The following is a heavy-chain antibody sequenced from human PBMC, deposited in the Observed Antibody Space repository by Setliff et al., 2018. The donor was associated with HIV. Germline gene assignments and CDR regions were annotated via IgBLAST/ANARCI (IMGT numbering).Heavy chain of an antibody. CDR3: ARFRKFQLVGALDY. CDR2: MNPNSGHT. Sequence: ASVKVSCKASGYTFTNYDINWVRQATGQGLEWMGWMNPNSGHTGYAQKFQGRVTMTRNTSISTAYMELSSLRSEDTAVYYCARFRKFQLVGALDYWGQGTLVTVS. D-gene: IGHD1-26*01. CDR1: GYTFTNYD. V-gene: IGHV1-8*01. J-gene: IGHJ4*02.